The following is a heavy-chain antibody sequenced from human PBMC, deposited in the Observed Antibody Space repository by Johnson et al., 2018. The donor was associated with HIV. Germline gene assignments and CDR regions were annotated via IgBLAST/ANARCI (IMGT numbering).Heavy chain of an antibody. J-gene: IGHJ3*02. Sequence: VQLVESGGGLIQPGGSLRLSCAASGFTFSNYAMSWVRQAPGKGLEWVSAITGSGAITYYADSVKGRLTISRDNSKNTLYLQMNSMRAEDTAIYYCARGSEDAFDIWGQGTMVTVSS. CDR2: ITGSGAIT. CDR3: ARGSEDAFDI. V-gene: IGHV3-23*04. D-gene: IGHD3-16*01. CDR1: GFTFSNYA.